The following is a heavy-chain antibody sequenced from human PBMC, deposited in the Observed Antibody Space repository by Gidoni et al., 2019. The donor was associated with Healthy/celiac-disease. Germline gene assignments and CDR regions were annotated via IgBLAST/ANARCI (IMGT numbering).Heavy chain of an antibody. J-gene: IGHJ5*02. V-gene: IGHV4-39*07. CDR2: IYYSGIT. CDR3: ARDLDDSYSSSWYTWFDP. Sequence: QLQLQESGPGLQKPSETLSLTCTVSGGSISSSSYYWGWIRQPPGKGLEWIGSIYYSGITYYNPSLMSRVTISVDTSKNQFSLKLSSVTAADTAVYYCARDLDDSYSSSWYTWFDPWGQGTLVTVSS. CDR1: GGSISSSSYY. D-gene: IGHD6-13*01.